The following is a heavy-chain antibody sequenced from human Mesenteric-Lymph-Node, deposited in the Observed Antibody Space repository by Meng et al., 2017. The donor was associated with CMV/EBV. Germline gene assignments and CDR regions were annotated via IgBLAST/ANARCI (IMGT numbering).Heavy chain of an antibody. J-gene: IGHJ3*01. V-gene: IGHV3-53*01. Sequence: GESLKISCAASGFTVSSNYMSWVRQAPGKGLEWVSVMFSGATTYYADSVKGRFTISRDNSKNTLYLQMNSLRGEDTAVYYCATRYSSRWFKAFDVWGQGTLVTVSS. CDR1: GFTVSSNY. CDR2: MFSGATT. CDR3: ATRYSSRWFKAFDV. D-gene: IGHD6-13*01.